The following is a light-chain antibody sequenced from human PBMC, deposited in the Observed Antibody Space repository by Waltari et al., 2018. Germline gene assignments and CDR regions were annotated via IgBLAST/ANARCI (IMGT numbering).Light chain of an antibody. Sequence: EIVLTQSPGTRSLSPGERATLSCRASQSVGRSLTWYQQKPGQAPRLLIYGASSRATGIPDRFSGSGSGTDFSLTISRLEPEDFALYYCQHYVRLPVSFGQGTKVDIK. CDR3: QHYVRLPVS. V-gene: IGKV3-20*01. CDR2: GAS. CDR1: QSVGRS. J-gene: IGKJ1*01.